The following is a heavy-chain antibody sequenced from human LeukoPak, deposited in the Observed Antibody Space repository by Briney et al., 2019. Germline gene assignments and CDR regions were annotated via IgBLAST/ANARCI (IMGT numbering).Heavy chain of an antibody. V-gene: IGHV3-21*01. Sequence: GGALRLSCAASGFTFSSYSMNWVRQTPGKGLEWVSSISSSSSFIYYADSVNGRFTISRYNAKNSLELPMNNLRAEETAVYYRAPGSNALGNYWGQGTLVTVSS. J-gene: IGHJ4*02. CDR3: APGSNALGNY. CDR2: ISSSSSFI. CDR1: GFTFSSYS. D-gene: IGHD6-25*01.